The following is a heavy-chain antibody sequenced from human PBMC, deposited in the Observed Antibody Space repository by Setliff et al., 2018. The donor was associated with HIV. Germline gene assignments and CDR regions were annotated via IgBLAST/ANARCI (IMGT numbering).Heavy chain of an antibody. J-gene: IGHJ3*01. Sequence: GESLKISCAASGFTFSSYWMTWVRQAPGKGLEWVANIKQDGSKRYYVDSVRGRFIISRDNAKKSLYLQMNSLRAEDTALYFCARDSAGWAVVAGPINAFDLWGQGTMVTVSS. V-gene: IGHV3-7*01. CDR3: ARDSAGWAVVAGPINAFDL. D-gene: IGHD2-15*01. CDR2: IKQDGSKR. CDR1: GFTFSSYW.